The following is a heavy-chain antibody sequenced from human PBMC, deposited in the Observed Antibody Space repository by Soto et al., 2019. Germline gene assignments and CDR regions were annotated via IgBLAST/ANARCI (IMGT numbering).Heavy chain of an antibody. CDR2: IYHSGST. CDR3: ARVKNGVVVGMATSDAFDI. J-gene: IGHJ4*02. CDR1: GGSISSSNW. Sequence: SDTLSLTCAVSGGSISSSNWWSWVRQPPGKGLEWIGEIYHSGSTNYNPSLKSRVTISVDKSKNQFSLKLSSVTAADTAVYYCARVKNGVVVGMATSDAFDIWGQGTLVTVSS. D-gene: IGHD3-3*01. V-gene: IGHV4-4*02.